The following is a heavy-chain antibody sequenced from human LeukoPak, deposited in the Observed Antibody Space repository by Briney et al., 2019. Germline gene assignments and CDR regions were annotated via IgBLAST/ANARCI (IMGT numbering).Heavy chain of an antibody. J-gene: IGHJ4*02. CDR3: ARDWAHFGY. Sequence: PGGSLRLSCAASGFTFSTYAVTWVRQAPGKGLEWVSVISGSGGFTYYADSVKGRFTISRDNSKNTLYLQMHSLRAEDTAVYYCARDWAHFGYWGQGTLVTVSS. CDR2: ISGSGGFT. CDR1: GFTFSTYA. V-gene: IGHV3-23*01. D-gene: IGHD3-10*01.